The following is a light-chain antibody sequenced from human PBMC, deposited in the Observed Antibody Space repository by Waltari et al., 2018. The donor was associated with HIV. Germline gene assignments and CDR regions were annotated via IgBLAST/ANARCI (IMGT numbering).Light chain of an antibody. V-gene: IGLV2-14*03. J-gene: IGLJ1*01. Sequence: QSALPQPASVSGSPGQSITISCTGTSSDVGGYKYVSWYQQYPGKAPKLIIYDVTNRPSGVSNRFSGFKSGNTASLTISGLQAEDEADYYCCSYTSSITGRVFGTGTKVTVL. CDR3: CSYTSSITGRV. CDR2: DVT. CDR1: SSDVGGYKY.